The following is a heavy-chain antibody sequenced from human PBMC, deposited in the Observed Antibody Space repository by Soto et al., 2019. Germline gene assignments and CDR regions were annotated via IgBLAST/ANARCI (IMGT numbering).Heavy chain of an antibody. CDR1: GFPFSSYW. J-gene: IGHJ3*02. CDR3: ARFRVPI. Sequence: EVQLVESGGGLVQPGGSLRLSCAASGFPFSSYWMHWVRQPPGEGLVWVSRINIDGSSTSYADSVKGRFPIARDNAKNTLYLQMNSLRAEDTAIYYCARFRVPIWGQGTMVTVST. CDR2: INIDGSST. V-gene: IGHV3-74*01. D-gene: IGHD3-3*01.